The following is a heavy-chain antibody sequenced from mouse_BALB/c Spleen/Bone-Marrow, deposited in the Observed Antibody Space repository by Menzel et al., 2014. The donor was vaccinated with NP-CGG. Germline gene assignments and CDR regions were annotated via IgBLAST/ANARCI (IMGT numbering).Heavy chain of an antibody. D-gene: IGHD3-1*01. V-gene: IGHV1-9*01. CDR1: GYTLSSYW. CDR2: ILPGSGNT. J-gene: IGHJ3*01. CDR3: ARWAFDAWFAY. Sequence: QVTLKECGAELMKPGASVKVSCRATGYTLSSYWIEWVKQRPGHGLERIGEILPGSGNTNYNEKFKGKATFTADTSSNTAYMQLSSLTSEDSAVYYCARWAFDAWFAYWGQGTLVTVSA.